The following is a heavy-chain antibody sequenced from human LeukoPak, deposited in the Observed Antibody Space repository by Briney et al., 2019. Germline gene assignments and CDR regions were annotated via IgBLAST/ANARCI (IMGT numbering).Heavy chain of an antibody. V-gene: IGHV4-61*02. Sequence: SETLSLTCTVSGGSISSSNYYWSWIRQPAGKGLEWIGRIYTSGTTNYNPSLKSRVTISVDTSKNQFSLKLSSVTAADTAVYYCAASNPGSDGVDYYYYMDVWGKGTTVTVSS. J-gene: IGHJ6*03. CDR1: GGSISSSNYY. CDR3: AASNPGSDGVDYYYYMDV. CDR2: IYTSGTT. D-gene: IGHD3-3*01.